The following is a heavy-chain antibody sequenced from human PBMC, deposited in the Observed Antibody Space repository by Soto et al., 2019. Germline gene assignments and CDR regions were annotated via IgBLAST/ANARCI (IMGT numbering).Heavy chain of an antibody. V-gene: IGHV3-9*01. D-gene: IGHD4-17*01. CDR3: AKAGTTVIFQNYYYYMDV. J-gene: IGHJ6*03. CDR1: GFTFDDYA. Sequence: GGSLRLSCAASGFTFDDYAMHWVRQAPGKGLEWVSGISWNSGSIGYADSVKGRFTISRDNAKNSLYLQMNSLRAEDTALYYCAKAGTTVIFQNYYYYMDVWGKGTTVTVSS. CDR2: ISWNSGSI.